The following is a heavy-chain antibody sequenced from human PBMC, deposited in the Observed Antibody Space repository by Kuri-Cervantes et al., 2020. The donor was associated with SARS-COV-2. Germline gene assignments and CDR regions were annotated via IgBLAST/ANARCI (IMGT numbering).Heavy chain of an antibody. CDR1: GGTFISSS. Sequence: SVKVSCKASGGTFISSSITWVRQAPGQGLEWMGRINLMFDSADYAQKVQGRVTITADKSTRTTYMELSSLTSEDTAVYYCARVHCISVSCFSAYPLDVWGQGTTVTVSS. CDR2: INLMFDSA. V-gene: IGHV1-69*08. J-gene: IGHJ6*02. CDR3: ARVHCISVSCFSAYPLDV. D-gene: IGHD2-2*01.